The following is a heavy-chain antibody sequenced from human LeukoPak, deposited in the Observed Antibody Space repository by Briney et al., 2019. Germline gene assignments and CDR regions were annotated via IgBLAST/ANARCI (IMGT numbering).Heavy chain of an antibody. CDR1: GYTLTSYY. CDR2: IYPNSGGT. V-gene: IGHV1-2*06. Sequence: GASVKVSCKASGYTLTSYYMHWVRQAPGQGLEWMGRIYPNSGGTNYAQKFQGRFTMTRDTSISTIYMELSRLRSDDTAVYYCAREGCSSTTCLTNRFDPWGQGTLVTVSS. J-gene: IGHJ5*02. D-gene: IGHD2/OR15-2a*01. CDR3: AREGCSSTTCLTNRFDP.